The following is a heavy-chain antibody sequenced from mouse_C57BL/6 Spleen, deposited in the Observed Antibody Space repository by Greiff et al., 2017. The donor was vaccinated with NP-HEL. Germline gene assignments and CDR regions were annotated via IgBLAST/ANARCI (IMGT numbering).Heavy chain of an antibody. J-gene: IGHJ1*03. CDR2: IYPGSGNT. CDR3: ARDTTVVPYFDV. CDR1: GYTFTDYY. V-gene: IGHV1-76*01. Sequence: VQGVESGAELVRPGASVKLSCKASGYTFTDYYINWVKQRPGQGLEWIARIYPGSGNTYYNEKFKGKATLTAEKSSSTAYMQLSSLTSEDSAVYFCARDTTVVPYFDVWGTGTTVTVSS. D-gene: IGHD1-1*01.